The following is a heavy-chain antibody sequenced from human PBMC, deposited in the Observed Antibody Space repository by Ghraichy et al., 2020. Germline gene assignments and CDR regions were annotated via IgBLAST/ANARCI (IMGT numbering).Heavy chain of an antibody. CDR3: AREFGTLARGAKGGFDY. V-gene: IGHV3-33*01. J-gene: IGHJ4*02. Sequence: GGSLRLSCAASGFIFSNYGMHWVRQAPGKGLEWVAVIWYDGSNKYHADSVKGRFTISRDNSRNTLFLQMDSLRAEDTAVYYCAREFGTLARGAKGGFDYWGQGTLVTVSS. CDR2: IWYDGSNK. CDR1: GFIFSNYG. D-gene: IGHD3-10*01.